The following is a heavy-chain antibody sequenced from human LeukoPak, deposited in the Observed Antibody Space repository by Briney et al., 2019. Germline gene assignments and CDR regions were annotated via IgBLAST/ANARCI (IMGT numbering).Heavy chain of an antibody. Sequence: GGSLRLSCVASGYTFSPYWMSWVRQIPGKGLEWVASISNGGGATYYVDSVRGRFTISRDDAKNSLFLQMNGLRSDDTAVYYCTRENYVPDPWGQGTLVTVSS. CDR2: ISNGGGAT. D-gene: IGHD3-10*02. CDR3: TRENYVPDP. CDR1: GYTFSPYW. J-gene: IGHJ5*02. V-gene: IGHV3-7*03.